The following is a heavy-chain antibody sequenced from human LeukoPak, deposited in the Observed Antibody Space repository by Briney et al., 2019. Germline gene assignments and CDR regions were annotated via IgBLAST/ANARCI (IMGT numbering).Heavy chain of an antibody. V-gene: IGHV3-7*01. Sequence: TGGSLRLSCAVSGFTFSSYWMSWVRQAPGKGLEWVANIKQDGSEKYYVDSVKGRFTISRDNAKNSLYLQMNSLRAEDTAVYYCARESAVTPAFDYWGQGTLVTVFS. CDR3: ARESAVTPAFDY. CDR2: IKQDGSEK. CDR1: GFTFSSYW. J-gene: IGHJ4*02. D-gene: IGHD4-17*01.